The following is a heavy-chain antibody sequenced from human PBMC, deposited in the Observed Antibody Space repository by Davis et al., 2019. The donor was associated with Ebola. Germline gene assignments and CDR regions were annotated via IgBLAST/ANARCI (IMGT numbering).Heavy chain of an antibody. CDR3: ARDFSADPYDY. J-gene: IGHJ4*02. V-gene: IGHV1-18*01. CDR2: ISSFIGNT. D-gene: IGHD2/OR15-2a*01. Sequence: ASVKVSCKASGYSFAHYEITWVRQAPGQGLEWVGWISSFIGNTKFAQKFQGKVILTTDASTDTAYMELRSLTSDDTAVYYCARDFSADPYDYWGQGTLVTVSS. CDR1: GYSFAHYE.